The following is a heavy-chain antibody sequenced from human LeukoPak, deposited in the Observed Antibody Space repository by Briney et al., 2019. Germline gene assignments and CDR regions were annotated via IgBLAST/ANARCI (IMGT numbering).Heavy chain of an antibody. D-gene: IGHD3-22*01. CDR2: ISGSGGST. Sequence: GMSLRLSCAASGFPFSSYGMSWVRQAPGKGLEWVSAISGSGGSTYYADSVKGRFTISRDNSKNTLYLQMNSLRAEDTAVYYCAKALREYYDSSALDYWGQGTLVTVSS. CDR3: AKALREYYDSSALDY. J-gene: IGHJ4*02. CDR1: GFPFSSYG. V-gene: IGHV3-23*01.